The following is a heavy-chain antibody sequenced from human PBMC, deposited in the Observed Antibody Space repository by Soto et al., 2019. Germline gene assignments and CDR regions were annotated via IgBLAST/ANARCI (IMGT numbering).Heavy chain of an antibody. CDR1: GFTFSSYS. V-gene: IGHV3-21*01. J-gene: IGHJ4*02. Sequence: EGSLRLSCAASGFTFSSYSMNWVRQAPGKGLEWVSSISSSSSYIYYADSVKGRFTISRDNAKNSLYLQMNSLRAEDTAVYYCARDKDIVATIEDWGQGTLVTVSS. CDR2: ISSSSSYI. D-gene: IGHD5-12*01. CDR3: ARDKDIVATIED.